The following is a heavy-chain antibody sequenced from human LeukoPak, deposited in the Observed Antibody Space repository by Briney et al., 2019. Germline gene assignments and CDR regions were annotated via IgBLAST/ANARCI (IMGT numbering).Heavy chain of an antibody. CDR3: ARHPYYYDSSGYYYVYECYFDY. V-gene: IGHV3-7*01. D-gene: IGHD3-22*01. J-gene: IGHJ4*02. CDR2: IKQDGSEK. Sequence: PGGSLRLSCAASGFTFSSYWMSWVRQAPGKGLEWVANIKQDGSEKYYVDSVKGRFTISRDNAKNSLYLQMNSLRAEDTAVYYCARHPYYYDSSGYYYVYECYFDYWGQGTLVTVSS. CDR1: GFTFSSYW.